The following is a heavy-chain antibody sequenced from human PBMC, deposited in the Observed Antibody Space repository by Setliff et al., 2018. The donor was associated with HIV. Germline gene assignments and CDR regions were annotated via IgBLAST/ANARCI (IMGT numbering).Heavy chain of an antibody. Sequence: SETLSLTCAVSSESIVSYYWNWIRQPPGRGLEWIGYIHTSGRTKYNPSLKSRLTILVDTSKKQFSLRLTSVTAADTAVYYCANFPTVFGVVSPSYSWGQGIQVTVPQ. J-gene: IGHJ5*02. CDR3: ANFPTVFGVVSPSYS. D-gene: IGHD3-3*01. CDR2: IHTSGRT. CDR1: SESIVSYY. V-gene: IGHV4-4*08.